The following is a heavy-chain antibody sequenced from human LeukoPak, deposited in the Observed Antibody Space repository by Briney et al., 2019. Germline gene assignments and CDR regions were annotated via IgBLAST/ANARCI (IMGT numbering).Heavy chain of an antibody. J-gene: IGHJ4*02. Sequence: GRSLRLSCAASGFTFSSYAMHWVRQAPGKGLEWVAVISYDGSNKYYADSVKGRFTISRDNSKNTLYLQMNSLRAEDTAVYYCARDGGYYDSSGYYYGHYFDYWGQGTLVTVSS. CDR1: GFTFSSYA. D-gene: IGHD3-22*01. CDR3: ARDGGYYDSSGYYYGHYFDY. V-gene: IGHV3-30-3*01. CDR2: ISYDGSNK.